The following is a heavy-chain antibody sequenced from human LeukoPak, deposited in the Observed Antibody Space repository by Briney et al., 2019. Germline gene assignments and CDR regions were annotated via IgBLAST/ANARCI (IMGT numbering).Heavy chain of an antibody. CDR2: IYYSGST. J-gene: IGHJ5*02. CDR1: GGSISSHY. D-gene: IGHD3-10*01. Sequence: PSETLSLTCTVSGGSISSHYWSWIRQPPGKGLEWIGYIYYSGSTNYNPSLKSRVTISVDTSKNQFSLKLSSVTAADTAVYYCASYYYGSGTKRGWFDPWGQGTLVTVSS. V-gene: IGHV4-59*08. CDR3: ASYYYGSGTKRGWFDP.